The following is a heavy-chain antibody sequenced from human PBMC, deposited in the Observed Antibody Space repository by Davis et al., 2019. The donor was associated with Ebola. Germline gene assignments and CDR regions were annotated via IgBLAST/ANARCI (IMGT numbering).Heavy chain of an antibody. D-gene: IGHD3-10*01. CDR2: IYYSGST. CDR1: GGSISSSSYY. Sequence: GSLRLSCTVSGGSISSSSYYWGWIRQPPGKGLEWIGSIYYSGSTYYNPSLKSRVSISVDTSRHQFSLELSSVTAADTAVYFCARGGGWFDPWGQGTLVTVSS. J-gene: IGHJ5*02. CDR3: ARGGGWFDP. V-gene: IGHV4-39*07.